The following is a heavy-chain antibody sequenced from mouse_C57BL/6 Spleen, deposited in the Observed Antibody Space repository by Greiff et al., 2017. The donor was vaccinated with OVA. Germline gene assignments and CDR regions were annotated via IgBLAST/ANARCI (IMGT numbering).Heavy chain of an antibody. Sequence: QVQLKQSGAELVRPGASVTLSCKASGYTFTDYEMHWVKQTPVHGLEWIGAIDPETGGTAYNQKFKGKAILTADKSSSTAYMELRSLTSEDSAVYYCTRWSYGYDGSFDYWGQGTTLTVSS. CDR1: GYTFTDYE. CDR3: TRWSYGYDGSFDY. J-gene: IGHJ2*01. V-gene: IGHV1-15*01. CDR2: IDPETGGT. D-gene: IGHD2-2*01.